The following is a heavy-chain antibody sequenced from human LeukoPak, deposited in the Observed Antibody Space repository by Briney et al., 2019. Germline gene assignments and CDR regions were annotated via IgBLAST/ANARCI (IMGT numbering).Heavy chain of an antibody. CDR2: ISYDGSNK. V-gene: IGHV3-30-3*01. Sequence: PGGSLRLSCAASGFTFSSYAMHWVRQAPGEGLEWVAVISYDGSNKYYADSVKSRFTISRDNSKNTLYLQMNSLRAEDTAVYYCARAADVWGMRLLPVGYFQHWGQGTLVTVSS. CDR3: ARAADVWGMRLLPVGYFQH. J-gene: IGHJ1*01. CDR1: GFTFSSYA. D-gene: IGHD3-16*01.